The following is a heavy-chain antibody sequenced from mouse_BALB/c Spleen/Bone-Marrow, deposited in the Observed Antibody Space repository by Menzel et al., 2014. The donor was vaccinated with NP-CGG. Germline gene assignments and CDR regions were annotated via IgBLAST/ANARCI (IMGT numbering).Heavy chain of an antibody. Sequence: VQLQESAAELARPGASVKLSCKASGYIFTSYTIQWIKPRPGQGLEWIGYINPSIGYTDYNQKFKDKTTLTADKSSSTTYMQLNSLTSEDSAVYYCAREGTYYAYFDYWGQGTTLTVSS. V-gene: IGHV1-4*02. CDR1: GYIFTSYT. CDR2: INPSIGYT. CDR3: AREGTYYAYFDY. D-gene: IGHD1-1*01. J-gene: IGHJ2*01.